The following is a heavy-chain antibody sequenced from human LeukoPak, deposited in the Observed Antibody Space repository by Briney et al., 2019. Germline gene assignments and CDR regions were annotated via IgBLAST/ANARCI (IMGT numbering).Heavy chain of an antibody. J-gene: IGHJ5*02. CDR1: RGSITSYN. D-gene: IGHD2-8*01. V-gene: IGHV4-4*07. Sequence: SETLSLTRTVPRGSITSYNWSWIRQPAGKGLEWIGRIYTSGGTNYNPSLKRRVTMSVDTSKNQFSLKLSSVTAADTAVYYCARDGTYCTNGVCYGNWFDPWGQGTLVTVSS. CDR2: IYTSGGT. CDR3: ARDGTYCTNGVCYGNWFDP.